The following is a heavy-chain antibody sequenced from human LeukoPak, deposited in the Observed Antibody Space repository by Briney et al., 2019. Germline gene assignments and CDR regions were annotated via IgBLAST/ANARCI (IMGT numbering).Heavy chain of an antibody. V-gene: IGHV4-4*02. CDR2: IYHSGST. D-gene: IGHD3-10*01. Sequence: SETLSLTCAVSGGSLSSSNWWGWVRPPPGKGLGWIGGIYHSGSTNYNPSLKSRVTISVDKSKNQFSLKLSSVTAADTAVYYCASNTKYGSGSYSPRLDYWGQGTLVTVSS. CDR3: ASNTKYGSGSYSPRLDY. J-gene: IGHJ4*02. CDR1: GGSLSSSNW.